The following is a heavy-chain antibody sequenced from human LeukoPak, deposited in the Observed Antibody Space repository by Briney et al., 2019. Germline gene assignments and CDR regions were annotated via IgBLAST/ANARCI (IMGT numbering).Heavy chain of an antibody. CDR3: ASRPLSSYYFDY. Sequence: SETLSLSCPVSGGSIGNYYWSLIRQPPGKGLEWIGYMYYSGSANYNPSLKSRVTISIDTSKNQFSLKLSSVTAADTAVYYCASRPLSSYYFDYWGQGTLVAVSS. CDR1: GGSIGNYY. D-gene: IGHD2/OR15-2a*01. J-gene: IGHJ4*02. V-gene: IGHV4-59*08. CDR2: MYYSGSA.